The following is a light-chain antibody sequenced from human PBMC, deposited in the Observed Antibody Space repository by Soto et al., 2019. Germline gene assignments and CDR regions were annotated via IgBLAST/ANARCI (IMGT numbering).Light chain of an antibody. J-gene: IGKJ1*01. Sequence: EIVLTQSPGTLSLSPGERATLSCRASQTVNSDYLAWYQQRPGQAPRLLIYGASIRAAGIPDRFSGSGSGTDFTLSISRLEPDDFATYYCQHYNSYSEAFGQGTKVELK. CDR2: GAS. V-gene: IGKV3-20*01. CDR3: QHYNSYSEA. CDR1: QTVNSDY.